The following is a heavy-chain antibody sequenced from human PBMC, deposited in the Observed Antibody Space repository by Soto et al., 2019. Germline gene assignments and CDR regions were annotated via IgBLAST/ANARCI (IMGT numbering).Heavy chain of an antibody. V-gene: IGHV4-59*01. Sequence: SETLSLTCTVSGGSISSYYWSWIRQPPGKGLEWIGYIYYSGSTNYNPSLKSRVTISVDTSKNQFSLKLSSVTAADTAVYYCAKTSGGYSYGGEYYYSYMDVWGKETTLTVSS. CDR2: IYYSGST. J-gene: IGHJ6*03. D-gene: IGHD5-18*01. CDR3: AKTSGGYSYGGEYYYSYMDV. CDR1: GGSISSYY.